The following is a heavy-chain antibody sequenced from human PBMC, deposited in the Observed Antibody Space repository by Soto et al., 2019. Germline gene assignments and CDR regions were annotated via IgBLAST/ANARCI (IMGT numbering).Heavy chain of an antibody. D-gene: IGHD3-22*01. CDR1: GFTFSDYY. V-gene: IGHV3-11*06. CDR2: ISSSSSYT. J-gene: IGHJ5*02. CDR3: ARAYYYDSSGPPDWFDP. Sequence: GGSLRLSCAASGFTFSDYYMSWIRQAPGKGLEWVSYISSSSSYTNYADSAKGRFTISRDNAKNSLYLQMNSLRAEDTAVYYCARAYYYDSSGPPDWFDPWGQGTLVTVSS.